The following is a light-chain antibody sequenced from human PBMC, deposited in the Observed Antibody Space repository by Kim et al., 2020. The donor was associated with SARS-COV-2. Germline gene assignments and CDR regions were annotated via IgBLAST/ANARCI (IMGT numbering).Light chain of an antibody. CDR2: WAS. V-gene: IGKV4-1*01. CDR1: QSVLYSSNNKNY. CDR3: QQYYSTPVT. J-gene: IGKJ2*01. Sequence: RATINGKSSQSVLYSSNNKNYLAWYQQKPGQPPKLLIYWASTRESGVPDRFSGSGSGTDFTLTISSLQAEDVAVYYCQQYYSTPVTFGQGTKLEI.